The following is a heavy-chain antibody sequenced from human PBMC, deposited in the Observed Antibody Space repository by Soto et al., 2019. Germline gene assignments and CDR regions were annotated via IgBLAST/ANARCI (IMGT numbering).Heavy chain of an antibody. CDR3: ARGAIVATITGVYYGMDV. CDR1: GGTFSSYA. V-gene: IGHV1-69*13. J-gene: IGHJ6*02. Sequence: GASVKVSCKASGGTFSSYAISWVRQAPGQGLEWMGGIIPIFGTANYAQKFQGRVTITADESTSTAYMELSSLRSEDTAVYYCARGAIVATITGVYYGMDVWGQGTTVTVSS. D-gene: IGHD5-12*01. CDR2: IIPIFGTA.